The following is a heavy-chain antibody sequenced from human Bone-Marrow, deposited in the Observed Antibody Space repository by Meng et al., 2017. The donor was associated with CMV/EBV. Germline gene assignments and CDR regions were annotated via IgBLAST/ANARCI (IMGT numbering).Heavy chain of an antibody. D-gene: IGHD3-10*01. CDR2: INPSGGST. J-gene: IGHJ4*02. Sequence: ASVKVSCKASGYTFTSYYMHWVRQAPGQGLEWMGIINPSGGSTSYAQKFQGRVTMTRDTSTSTVYMELSSLRSEDTAVYYCARVVEFSLSWFGEDLSFDYWGQGTLVTVSS. CDR3: ARVVEFSLSWFGEDLSFDY. CDR1: GYTFTSYY. V-gene: IGHV1-46*01.